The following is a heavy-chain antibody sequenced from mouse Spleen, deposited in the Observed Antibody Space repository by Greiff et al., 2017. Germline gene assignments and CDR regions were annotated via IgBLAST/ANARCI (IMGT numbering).Heavy chain of an antibody. J-gene: IGHJ2*01. CDR3: ARPPFYYSKSVYFDY. D-gene: IGHD2-5*01. CDR2: IHPNSGST. Sequence: QVQLQQSGAELVKPGASVKLSCKASGYTFTSYWMHWVKQRPGQGLEWIGMIHPNSGSTNYNEKFKSKATLTVDKSSSTAYMQLSSLTSEDSAVYYCARPPFYYSKSVYFDYWGQGTTLTVSS. CDR1: GYTFTSYW. V-gene: IGHV1-64*01.